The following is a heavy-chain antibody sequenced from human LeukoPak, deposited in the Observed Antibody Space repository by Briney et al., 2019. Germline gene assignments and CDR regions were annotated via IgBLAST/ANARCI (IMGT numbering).Heavy chain of an antibody. V-gene: IGHV1-46*01. J-gene: IGHJ6*03. CDR1: GYTFTSYY. D-gene: IGHD6-13*01. CDR2: INPTGGST. Sequence: GASVKVSCKASGYTFTSYYMHWVRQAPGEGLEWMGIINPTGGSTSYAQKFQGRVTMTRDTSISTAYMDLSRLRSDDTAVYYCARDAIAAAGTQLPYYYYYMDVWGKGTTVTISS. CDR3: ARDAIAAAGTQLPYYYYYMDV.